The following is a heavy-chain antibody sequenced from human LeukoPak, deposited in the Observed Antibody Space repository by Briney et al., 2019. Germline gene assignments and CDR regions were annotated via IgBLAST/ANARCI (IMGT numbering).Heavy chain of an antibody. CDR3: AKDGGYDILTGYAAY. J-gene: IGHJ4*02. V-gene: IGHV3-9*01. Sequence: LRLSCAASGFTFSSYGMSWVRQAPGKGLEWVSGISWNSGSIGYADSVKGRFTISRDNAKNSLYLQMNSLRAEDTALYYCAKDGGYDILTGYAAYWGQGTLVTVSS. CDR1: GFTFSSYG. D-gene: IGHD3-9*01. CDR2: ISWNSGSI.